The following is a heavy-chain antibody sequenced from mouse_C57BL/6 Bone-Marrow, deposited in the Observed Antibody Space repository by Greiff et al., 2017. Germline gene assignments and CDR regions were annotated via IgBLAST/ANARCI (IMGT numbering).Heavy chain of an antibody. CDR2: ISSGGSYT. V-gene: IGHV5-6*01. J-gene: IGHJ2*01. CDR3: ARDSSPVYFDY. Sequence: EVKLQESGGDLVKPGGSLKLSCAASGFTFSSYGMSWVRQTPDKRLEWVATISSGGSYTYYPDSVKGRCTISRDNAKNTLYLQMSSLKSEDTAMYYCARDSSPVYFDYGGQGTTLTVSS. D-gene: IGHD1-1*01. CDR1: GFTFSSYG.